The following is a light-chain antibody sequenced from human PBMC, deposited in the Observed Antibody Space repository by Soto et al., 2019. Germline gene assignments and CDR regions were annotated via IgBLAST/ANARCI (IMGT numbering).Light chain of an antibody. J-gene: IGLJ2*01. CDR3: SSYTSSIIDVV. CDR2: DVS. V-gene: IGLV2-14*03. Sequence: QSALTQPASVSASPGQSITISCTGTSSDVGAYNFVSWYQQHPGKAPKLMIYDVSYRPSGVSNRFSGSKSGNTASLTISGLQAEDEADYYCSSYTSSIIDVVFGGGTKLTVL. CDR1: SSDVGAYNF.